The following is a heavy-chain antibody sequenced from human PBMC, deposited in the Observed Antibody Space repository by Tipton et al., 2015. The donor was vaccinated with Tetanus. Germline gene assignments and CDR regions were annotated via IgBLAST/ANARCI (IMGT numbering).Heavy chain of an antibody. V-gene: IGHV4-30-4*08. CDR1: GASLRGGDYH. J-gene: IGHJ3*02. D-gene: IGHD4-11*01. Sequence: TLSLTCTVSGASLRGGDYHWSWIRQPPGKGLEWIAFIHHSGLAFSKPSLKSRVSISIDTSQNQFSLRLTSVTAADTAVYFCARNVYTVTNDAFDIWGHGTLVNVSS. CDR2: IHHSGLA. CDR3: ARNVYTVTNDAFDI.